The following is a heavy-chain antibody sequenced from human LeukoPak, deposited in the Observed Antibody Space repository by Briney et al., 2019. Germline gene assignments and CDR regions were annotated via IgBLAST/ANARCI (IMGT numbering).Heavy chain of an antibody. Sequence: SETLSLTCTVSGGSISSYYWSWIRQPSGKGLEWIGYIYYSGSTNYNPSLKSRVTISVDTSKNQFSLKLSSVTAADTAVYYCARVRTGYSYGYYYYYMDVWGKGTTVTVSS. V-gene: IGHV4-59*01. D-gene: IGHD5-18*01. J-gene: IGHJ6*03. CDR2: IYYSGST. CDR1: GGSISSYY. CDR3: ARVRTGYSYGYYYYYMDV.